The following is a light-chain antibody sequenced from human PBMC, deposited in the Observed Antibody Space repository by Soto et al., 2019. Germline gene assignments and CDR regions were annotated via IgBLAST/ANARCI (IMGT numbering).Light chain of an antibody. CDR3: MSYTSSPTPG. CDR2: DVS. V-gene: IGLV2-14*01. J-gene: IGLJ2*01. Sequence: QSALTQPASVSGSPGQSITISCTGTSSDVGGYNYVSWSQQHPGKSPKLMIYDVSNRPSGVSNRFSGSKSGNTASLTISGLQAEDDADYYCMSYTSSPTPGFCGGTNLTV. CDR1: SSDVGGYNY.